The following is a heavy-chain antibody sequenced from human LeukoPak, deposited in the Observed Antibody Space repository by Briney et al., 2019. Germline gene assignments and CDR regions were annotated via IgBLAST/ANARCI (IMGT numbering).Heavy chain of an antibody. CDR1: GDSINSYY. V-gene: IGHV4-59*01. CDR3: ARSASRGWRTNFDS. J-gene: IGHJ4*02. D-gene: IGHD6-19*01. Sequence: SETLSLTCTVSGDSINSYYWSWIRQPPGKGLEWIGYIYYIGSTDYNPSLRSRVTISVDTSKNQISLKLNSVTAAGTAVYYCARSASRGWRTNFDSWGQGTLVTVSS. CDR2: IYYIGST.